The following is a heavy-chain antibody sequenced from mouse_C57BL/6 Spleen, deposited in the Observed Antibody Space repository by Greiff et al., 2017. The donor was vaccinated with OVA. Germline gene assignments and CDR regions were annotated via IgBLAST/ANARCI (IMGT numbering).Heavy chain of an antibody. D-gene: IGHD1-1*01. CDR2: IYPRSGNT. V-gene: IGHV1-81*01. J-gene: IGHJ2*01. CDR1: GYTFTSYG. CDR3: ARDTTVVAPHFDY. Sequence: QVQLKQSGAELARPGASVKLSCKASGYTFTSYGISWVKQRTGQGLEWIGEIYPRSGNTYYNEKFKGKATLTADKSSSTAYMELRSLTSEDSAVYFCARDTTVVAPHFDYWGQGTTLTVSS.